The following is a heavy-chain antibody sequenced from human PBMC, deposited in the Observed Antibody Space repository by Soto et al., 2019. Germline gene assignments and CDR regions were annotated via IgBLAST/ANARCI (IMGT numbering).Heavy chain of an antibody. D-gene: IGHD3-3*01. Sequence: SETLSLTCTVSGGSISSYYWSWIRQPPGKGLEWIGYIYYSGSTNYNPSLKSRVTISVDTSKNQFSLKLSSVTAADTAVYYCARGLYDFWNWFDPWGQGTLVTVSS. CDR1: GGSISSYY. CDR3: ARGLYDFWNWFDP. J-gene: IGHJ5*02. CDR2: IYYSGST. V-gene: IGHV4-59*01.